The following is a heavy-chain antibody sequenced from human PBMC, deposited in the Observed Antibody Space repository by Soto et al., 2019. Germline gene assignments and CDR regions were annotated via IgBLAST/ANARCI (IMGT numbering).Heavy chain of an antibody. CDR3: ARARSSGAFDL. J-gene: IGHJ3*01. CDR2: MNPNSGNT. CDR1: GYTFTSYD. V-gene: IGHV1-8*01. Sequence: QVQLVQSGAEVKKPGASVKVSCKTSGYTFTSYDINWVRQATGQGLEWMGWMNPNSGNTAYAQKFQGRVTMTRNTSISSAYLELRSLRSEHRAVYYFARARSSGAFDLWGQGTMVTVSS. D-gene: IGHD1-26*01.